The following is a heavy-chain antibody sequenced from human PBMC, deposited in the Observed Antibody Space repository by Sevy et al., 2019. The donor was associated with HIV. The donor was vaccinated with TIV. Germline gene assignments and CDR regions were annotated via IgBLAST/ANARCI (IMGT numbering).Heavy chain of an antibody. J-gene: IGHJ4*02. CDR2: ISGSGGST. V-gene: IGHV3-23*01. CDR1: GFTFSSYA. CDR3: AKDRDIAARTRPPFDY. D-gene: IGHD6-6*01. Sequence: GGSLRLSCAASGFTFSSYAMSWVRQAPGKGLEWVLAISGSGGSTYYADSVKGRFTISRDNSKNTLYLQMNSLRAEDTAVYYCAKDRDIAARTRPPFDYWGQGTLVTVSS.